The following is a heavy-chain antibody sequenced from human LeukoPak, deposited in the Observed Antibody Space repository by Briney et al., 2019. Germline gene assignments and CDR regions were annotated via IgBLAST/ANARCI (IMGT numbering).Heavy chain of an antibody. CDR2: IKHDGSEK. V-gene: IGHV3-7*01. Sequence: GVSLRLSCAASGFTFNSYWMSWVRQAPGKGLEWVANIKHDGSEKYSVDSVKGRFTISRDNAKNSLYLQMNSLRAEDTAVYYCARGRGNSSSWYFDYWGQGTLATVSS. CDR1: GFTFNSYW. J-gene: IGHJ4*02. D-gene: IGHD6-13*01. CDR3: ARGRGNSSSWYFDY.